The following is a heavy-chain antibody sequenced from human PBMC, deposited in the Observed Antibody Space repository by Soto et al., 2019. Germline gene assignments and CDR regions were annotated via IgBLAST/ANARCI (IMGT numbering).Heavy chain of an antibody. J-gene: IGHJ4*02. V-gene: IGHV3-23*01. D-gene: IGHD1-7*01. CDR2: ISGSGGSA. CDR3: AKDQTGTTPSDY. Sequence: EVQLLESGGGLVQPGGSLRLSCAASGFTFSSYAMNWVRQSPGKGLEWVSAISGSGGSAYYADSVKGRFTISRDNSKNTLYLQMNSLRAEDTAVYFCAKDQTGTTPSDYWGQGTLVTVSS. CDR1: GFTFSSYA.